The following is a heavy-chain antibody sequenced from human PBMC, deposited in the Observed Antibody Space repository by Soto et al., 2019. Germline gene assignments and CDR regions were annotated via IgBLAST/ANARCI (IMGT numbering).Heavy chain of an antibody. J-gene: IGHJ6*02. D-gene: IGHD2-2*01. CDR2: ISGRGGTI. CDR3: AKDKGTSIDVHRYFHYYGMDV. V-gene: IGHV3-23*01. CDR1: GLTFRNYA. Sequence: VGSLRLSFAASGLTFRNYAMTWVRRPRGQGLEGVASISGRGGTINYADSVKGRFTISRDTSKNTVYLQMNSLRAEDTAVYYCAKDKGTSIDVHRYFHYYGMDVWGQGTTVTVSS.